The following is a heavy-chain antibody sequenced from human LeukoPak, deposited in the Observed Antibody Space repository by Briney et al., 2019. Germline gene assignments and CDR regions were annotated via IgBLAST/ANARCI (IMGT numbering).Heavy chain of an antibody. Sequence: SGGSLRLSCTASRFTFSNYAMHWVRQAPGKGPEWVAFISNDGSYEYHADSVKGRFTISRDNSKNTLYLQMNSLRAEDTAVYYCAKGPYYYDSSGYYDYWGQGTLVTVSS. J-gene: IGHJ4*02. V-gene: IGHV3-30*04. D-gene: IGHD3-22*01. CDR2: ISNDGSYE. CDR3: AKGPYYYDSSGYYDY. CDR1: RFTFSNYA.